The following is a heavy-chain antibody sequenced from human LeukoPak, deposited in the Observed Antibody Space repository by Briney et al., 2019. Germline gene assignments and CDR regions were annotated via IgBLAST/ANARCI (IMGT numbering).Heavy chain of an antibody. CDR3: ARTETSGYDYHY. CDR1: GGSITNSACY. J-gene: IGHJ4*02. V-gene: IGHV4-39*07. D-gene: IGHD5-12*01. Sequence: PSKTLSLTCTVSGGSITNSACYWGWVRQPPGKGLEWIGNVYHSGKTYYNPSLKSRVTMSVDTSKNQFSLKLTSVTAADTAVYYCARTETSGYDYHYWGQGTLVAVSS. CDR2: VYHSGKT.